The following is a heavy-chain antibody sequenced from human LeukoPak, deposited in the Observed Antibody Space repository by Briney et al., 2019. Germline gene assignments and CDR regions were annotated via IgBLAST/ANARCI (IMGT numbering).Heavy chain of an antibody. Sequence: PGGSLRLSCAASGFSFSGYSINWVRQAPGKGLEWISYISGSSSTIYYADSVRGRLTISRDNAKNSLYLQMNSLRDEDTAVYYCARNSHYAFDIWGQGTMVTVSS. CDR3: ARNSHYAFDI. CDR2: ISGSSSTI. CDR1: GFSFSGYS. V-gene: IGHV3-48*02. J-gene: IGHJ3*02.